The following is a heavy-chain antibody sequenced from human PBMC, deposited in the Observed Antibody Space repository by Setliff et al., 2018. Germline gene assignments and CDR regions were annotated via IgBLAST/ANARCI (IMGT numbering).Heavy chain of an antibody. CDR3: ARAVGYCSGGSCNKGDDY. V-gene: IGHV1-18*01. Sequence: ASVTVSCKASGYTFTNYDINWVRQATGQGLEWMGWISAYNGNTNYAQKLQGRVTMNTDTSTKTAYMEVRSLGSDDTAMYYCARAVGYCSGGSCNKGDDYWGQGTLVTVSS. CDR2: ISAYNGNT. J-gene: IGHJ4*02. D-gene: IGHD2-15*01. CDR1: GYTFTNYD.